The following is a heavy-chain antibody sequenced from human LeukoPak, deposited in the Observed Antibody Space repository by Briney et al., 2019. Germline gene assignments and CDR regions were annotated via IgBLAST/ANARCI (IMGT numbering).Heavy chain of an antibody. D-gene: IGHD2-15*01. CDR3: ARDQDIHGFDY. J-gene: IGHJ4*02. V-gene: IGHV1-18*01. CDR2: ISAFNGNT. CDR1: GYTFTTYS. Sequence: APVKVSCKASGYTFTTYSISWVRQAPEQGLEWMGWISAFNGNTKFAQKIQGRVAMTTDTSTSTSYMELRSLRSDDTAVYYCARDQDIHGFDYWGQGTLVIVSS.